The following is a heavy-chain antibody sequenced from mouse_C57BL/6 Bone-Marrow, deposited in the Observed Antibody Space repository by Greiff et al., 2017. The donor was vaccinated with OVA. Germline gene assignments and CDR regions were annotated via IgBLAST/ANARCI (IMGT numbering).Heavy chain of an antibody. Sequence: EVQLVESGGGLVQPGGSLKLSCAASGFTFSDYYMYWVRQTPEKRLEWVAYISTGGGSTYYPDTVKGRFTISRDNAKNTLYLQMSRLKSEDTAMYYCARPLFAYWGQGTLVTVSA. J-gene: IGHJ3*01. CDR2: ISTGGGST. CDR1: GFTFSDYY. V-gene: IGHV5-12*01. CDR3: ARPLFAY.